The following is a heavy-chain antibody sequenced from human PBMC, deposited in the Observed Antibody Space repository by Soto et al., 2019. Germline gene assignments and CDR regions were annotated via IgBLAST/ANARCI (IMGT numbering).Heavy chain of an antibody. CDR2: VYYSGAT. D-gene: IGHD3-16*01. CDR1: GDSMTNNY. Sequence: TSETLSLTCTVSGDSMTNNYWGWIRQPPGKGLEWIGYVYYSGATNYNPYLQSRVSMSPDPSRNQFSLKLTSVTAADPAVYYGASAMGDWGTYYYYYGMDVWGQGTMVTVSS. CDR3: ASAMGDWGTYYYYYGMDV. V-gene: IGHV4-59*01. J-gene: IGHJ6*02.